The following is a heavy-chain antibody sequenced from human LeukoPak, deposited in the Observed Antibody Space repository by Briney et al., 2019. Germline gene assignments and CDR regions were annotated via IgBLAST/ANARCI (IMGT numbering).Heavy chain of an antibody. D-gene: IGHD3-10*01. CDR1: GGSISSSSYY. CDR3: ASHTYYYGSGGFDY. J-gene: IGHJ4*02. CDR2: IYYSGST. Sequence: SETLSLTCTVSGGSISSSSYYWGWIRQPPGKGLEWIGSIYYSGSTYYNPSLKSRVTISVDTSKNQFSLKLSSVTAADTAVYYCASHTYYYGSGGFDYWGQGTLVTVSS. V-gene: IGHV4-39*01.